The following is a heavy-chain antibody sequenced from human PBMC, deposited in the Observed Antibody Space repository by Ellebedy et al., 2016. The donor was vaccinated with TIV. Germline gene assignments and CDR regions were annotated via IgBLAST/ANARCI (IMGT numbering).Heavy chain of an antibody. Sequence: PGGSLRLSCAASGFTFDNYGIHWVRQAPGQGLEWVAVMWYDGSTQYYADSVKGRFTISRDNSKNTLSLQMNSLRAEDTAVYYCARTAPMLRCPADYWGQGTLVTVAS. D-gene: IGHD3-10*01. CDR1: GFTFDNYG. V-gene: IGHV3-33*08. CDR3: ARTAPMLRCPADY. CDR2: MWYDGSTQ. J-gene: IGHJ4*02.